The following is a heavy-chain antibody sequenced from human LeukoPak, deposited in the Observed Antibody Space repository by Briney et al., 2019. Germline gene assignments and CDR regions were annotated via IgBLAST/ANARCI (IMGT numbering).Heavy chain of an antibody. D-gene: IGHD5-18*01. V-gene: IGHV4-34*01. CDR1: GGSFSGYY. J-gene: IGHJ5*02. CDR2: INHSGST. CDR3: ARGQQLWGWFDP. Sequence: PSETLSLTCAVYGGSFSGYYWSWIRQPPGKGLEWIGEINHSGSTNYNPSLKSRVTISVDTSKNQFSLKLSSVTAADTAVYYCARGQQLWGWFDPWGQGTLVTVSS.